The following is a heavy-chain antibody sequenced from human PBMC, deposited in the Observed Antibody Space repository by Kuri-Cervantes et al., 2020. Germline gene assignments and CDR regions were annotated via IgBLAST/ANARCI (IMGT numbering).Heavy chain of an antibody. Sequence: GESLKISCAASGFTFSSYDMHWVRQATGKGLEWVSAIGTAGDTYYPGSVKGRFTISRDNAKNSLYLQMNSLRAEDTALYYCAKDSFWAVAGPDYWGQGTLVTVSS. D-gene: IGHD6-19*01. V-gene: IGHV3-13*01. J-gene: IGHJ4*02. CDR3: AKDSFWAVAGPDY. CDR1: GFTFSSYD. CDR2: IGTAGDT.